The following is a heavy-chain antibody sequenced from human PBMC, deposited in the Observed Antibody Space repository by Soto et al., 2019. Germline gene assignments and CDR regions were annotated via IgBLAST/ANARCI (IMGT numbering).Heavy chain of an antibody. CDR1: GGSISSYY. V-gene: IGHV4-59*01. Sequence: SGTLSLTCTVSGGSISSYYWSWIRQPPGKGLEWIGYIYYSGSTNYNPSLKSRVTISVDTSKNQFSLKLSSVTAADTAVYYCACTTGYSSSWYGEYFDYWGQGTLVTVSS. CDR3: ACTTGYSSSWYGEYFDY. J-gene: IGHJ4*02. D-gene: IGHD6-13*01. CDR2: IYYSGST.